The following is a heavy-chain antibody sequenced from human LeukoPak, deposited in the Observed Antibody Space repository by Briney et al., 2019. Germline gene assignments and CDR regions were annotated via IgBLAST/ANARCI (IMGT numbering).Heavy chain of an antibody. V-gene: IGHV4-59*01. CDR3: ARGSSTVTTASYYYGMDV. D-gene: IGHD4-11*01. CDR1: GGSISSYY. CDR2: IYYSGST. J-gene: IGHJ6*02. Sequence: SETLSLTCTVSGGSISSYYGSWIRQPPGKGLEWIGYIYYSGSTNYNPSLKSRVTISVDTSKNQFSLKLSSVTAADTAVYYCARGSSTVTTASYYYGMDVWGQGTTVTVSS.